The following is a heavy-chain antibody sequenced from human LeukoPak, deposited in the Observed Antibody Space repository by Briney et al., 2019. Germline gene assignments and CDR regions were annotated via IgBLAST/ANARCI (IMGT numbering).Heavy chain of an antibody. CDR3: ARDKTEQWLVLEAFDI. V-gene: IGHV3-21*01. Sequence: GGCLGLSCAASGFTFSSYSMNWVRQTPGKGREWVSSISATSSYIYYADSARGRFTISRDNAKNSLYLQMNSLRAEDTAVYYCARDKTEQWLVLEAFDIWGQGTVVTVSS. CDR1: GFTFSSYS. CDR2: ISATSSYI. J-gene: IGHJ3*02. D-gene: IGHD6-19*01.